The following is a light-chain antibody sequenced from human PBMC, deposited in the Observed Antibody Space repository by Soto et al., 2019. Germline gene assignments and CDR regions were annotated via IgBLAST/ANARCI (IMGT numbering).Light chain of an antibody. J-gene: IGKJ1*01. CDR1: PSVLYSPNNKNY. CDR2: WAS. CDR3: QQYYTNSWS. V-gene: IGKV4-1*01. Sequence: MPLARDSRAASLGERATINCKSSPSVLYSPNNKNYLAWYQHKPGQPPKMLIYWASIRESGVPDRFSGSGSGTDFTLTISSLHSEHVAVYYCQQYYTNSWSFGQGTKVDIK.